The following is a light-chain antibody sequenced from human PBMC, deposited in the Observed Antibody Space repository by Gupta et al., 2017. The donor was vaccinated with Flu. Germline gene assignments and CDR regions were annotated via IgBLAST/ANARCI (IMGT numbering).Light chain of an antibody. Sequence: DVVMTQSTLSLPVTLGQSASISCRSSQSLVYRDGNTYLNWFQQRPGQSPRRLIYVVSNRDYGVPARSSGHGSGTDFTLKMSRGEAEDVGVYYCKNCKHPQTFGPGTKVELK. V-gene: IGKV2-30*01. J-gene: IGKJ2*01. CDR1: QSLVYRDGNTY. CDR2: VVS. CDR3: KNCKHPQT.